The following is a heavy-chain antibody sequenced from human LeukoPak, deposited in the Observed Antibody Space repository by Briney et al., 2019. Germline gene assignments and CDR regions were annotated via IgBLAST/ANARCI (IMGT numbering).Heavy chain of an antibody. V-gene: IGHV1-69*05. CDR1: GGTFSSYA. J-gene: IGHJ3*02. CDR2: IIPIFGTA. CDR3: ARAKSVKRRQAFDI. D-gene: IGHD6-19*01. Sequence: ASVKVSCKASGGTFSSYAISWVRQAPGQGLEWMGGIIPIFGTANYAQKFQGRVTITTDESTSTAYMELSSLRSEDTAVYYCARAKSVKRRQAFDIWGQGTMVTVSS.